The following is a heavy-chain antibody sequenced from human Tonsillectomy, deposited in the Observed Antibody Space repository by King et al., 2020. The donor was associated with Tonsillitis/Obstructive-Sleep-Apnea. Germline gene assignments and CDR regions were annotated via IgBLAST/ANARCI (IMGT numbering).Heavy chain of an antibody. CDR3: ARDGEYSSTNYFDN. CDR2: IHYSGST. Sequence: QLQESGPGLVKPSETLSLTCTVSGGSISSIPFYWDWIRQPPGKGLEWIGSIHYSGSTYYNPSLKSRVTISVDTSKNQFSLKLSSVTAAATAVYYCARDGEYSSTNYFDNWGQGTLVTVSS. J-gene: IGHJ4*02. D-gene: IGHD6-6*01. CDR1: GGSISSIPFY. V-gene: IGHV4-39*02.